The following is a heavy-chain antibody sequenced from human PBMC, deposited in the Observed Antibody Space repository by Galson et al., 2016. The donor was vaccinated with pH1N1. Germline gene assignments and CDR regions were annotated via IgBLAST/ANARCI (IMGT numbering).Heavy chain of an antibody. CDR2: ITSGSFHI. J-gene: IGHJ6*02. Sequence: SLRLSCAASGFIFSGYSMNWVRQAPGKGLEWVSSITSGSFHIYYADSVKGRFTISRDNAKNSLYLQMNSLRAEDTAVYYCARVNHYYYYGMDVWGQGTTVTVS. D-gene: IGHD1-14*01. CDR1: GFIFSGYS. CDR3: ARVNHYYYYGMDV. V-gene: IGHV3-21*01.